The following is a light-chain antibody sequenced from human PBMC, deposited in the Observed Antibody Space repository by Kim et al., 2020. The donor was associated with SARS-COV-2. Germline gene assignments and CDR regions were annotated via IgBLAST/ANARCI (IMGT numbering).Light chain of an antibody. Sequence: PPATSCRSSQRRVDSDGNTYYYWYLQKRGESPRRRIYKVVNRDAWGPDRISGSASGAAVTMKISRVEADDVVSYYCWQGTLWPMTFGQGTKVEIK. CDR1: QRRVDSDGNTY. CDR2: KVV. V-gene: IGKV2-30*01. CDR3: WQGTLWPMT. J-gene: IGKJ1*01.